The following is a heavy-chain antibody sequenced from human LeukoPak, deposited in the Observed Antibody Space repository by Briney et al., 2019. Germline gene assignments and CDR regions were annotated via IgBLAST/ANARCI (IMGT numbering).Heavy chain of an antibody. V-gene: IGHV3-23*01. Sequence: GGSLRLSCAASGFTFSSYAMSWVRQAPGKGLDWLSIICGDGGCTYYTDSVKGRFTISRDNSKNTLYLQMNSLRAEDTAIYYCAKATRDSSGYSHYFDYWGRGTLVSVSS. CDR2: ICGDGGCT. CDR3: AKATRDSSGYSHYFDY. D-gene: IGHD3-22*01. CDR1: GFTFSSYA. J-gene: IGHJ4*02.